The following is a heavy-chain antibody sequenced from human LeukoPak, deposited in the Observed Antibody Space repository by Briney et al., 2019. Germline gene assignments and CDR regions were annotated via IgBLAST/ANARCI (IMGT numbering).Heavy chain of an antibody. CDR3: ARSLSSGPPPGTDAFDI. J-gene: IGHJ3*02. V-gene: IGHV4-39*07. CDR2: IYYSGST. Sequence: PSETLSLTCTVSGGSISSSSYYWGWIRQPPGKGLEWIGSIYYSGSTYYNPSLKSRVTISVDTSKNQFSLKLSSVTAADTAVYYCARSLSSGPPPGTDAFDIWGQGTMVTVSS. CDR1: GGSISSSSYY. D-gene: IGHD6-19*01.